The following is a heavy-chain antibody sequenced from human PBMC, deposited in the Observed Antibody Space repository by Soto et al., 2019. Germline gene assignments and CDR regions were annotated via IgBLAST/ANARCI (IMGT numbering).Heavy chain of an antibody. CDR3: ARATTWGYFDY. CDR2: IYHSGST. V-gene: IGHV4-30-2*01. J-gene: IGHJ4*02. CDR1: GGSISSGGYS. Sequence: SETLSLTCAVSGGSISSGGYSWSWIRQPPGKGLEWIGYIYHSGSTYYNPSLKSRVTISVDRSKNQFSLKLSSVTAADTAVYYCARATTWGYFDYWGQGTLVTVSS. D-gene: IGHD3-16*01.